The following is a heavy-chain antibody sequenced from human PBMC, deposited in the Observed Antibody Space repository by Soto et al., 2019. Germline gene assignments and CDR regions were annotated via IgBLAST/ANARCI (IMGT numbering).Heavy chain of an antibody. J-gene: IGHJ3*02. CDR2: ISSSGSTI. D-gene: IGHD2-2*01. Sequence: GGSLRLSCAASGFTFSDYYMSWIRQAPGKGLEWVSYISSSGSTIYYADSVKGRFTISGDNAKNSLYLQMNSLRAEDTAVYYCAREAIVVVPAAKDAFDIWGQGTMVTVSS. CDR1: GFTFSDYY. CDR3: AREAIVVVPAAKDAFDI. V-gene: IGHV3-11*01.